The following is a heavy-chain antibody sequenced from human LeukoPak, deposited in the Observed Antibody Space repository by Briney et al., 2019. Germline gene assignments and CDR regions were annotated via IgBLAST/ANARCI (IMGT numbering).Heavy chain of an antibody. J-gene: IGHJ5*02. V-gene: IGHV3-74*01. CDR1: GFTFSSYW. D-gene: IGHD5-18*01. CDR3: AGYSATHGNWFDP. CDR2: INSDGSST. Sequence: GSLRLSCAASGFTFSSYWMHWVRQAPGKGLVWVSRINSDGSSTSYADSVKGRFTISRDNAKNTLYLQMDSLRAEDTAVYYCAGYSATHGNWFDPWGQGTLVTVSS.